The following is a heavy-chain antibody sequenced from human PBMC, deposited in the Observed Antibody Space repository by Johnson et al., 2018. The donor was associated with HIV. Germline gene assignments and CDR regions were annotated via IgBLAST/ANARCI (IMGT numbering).Heavy chain of an antibody. J-gene: IGHJ3*02. CDR2: ISYDGSNK. Sequence: VQLLESGGGVVQPGRSLRLSCAASGFTFNSYAMHWVRQAPGKGLEWVSVISYDGSNKYYADSVKGRFTISRDNSKNTLYLQMNSLRAEDKAVYYCAKRVSTGTTRVHELDDAFDIWGQGTMVTVSS. D-gene: IGHD1-7*01. CDR1: GFTFNSYA. CDR3: AKRVSTGTTRVHELDDAFDI. V-gene: IGHV3-30-3*02.